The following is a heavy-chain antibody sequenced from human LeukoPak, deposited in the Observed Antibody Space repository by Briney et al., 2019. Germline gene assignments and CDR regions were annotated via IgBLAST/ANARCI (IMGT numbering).Heavy chain of an antibody. Sequence: GGSLRLSCAASGFTFSSFAMSWVRQAPGKGLEWVSTISGSGGTTNYADSVKGRFTFSRDNSKNTLYLQMNSLRAEDTAVYYCTKDLPDYGDDIEGYRGQGTLVTVSS. J-gene: IGHJ4*02. V-gene: IGHV3-23*01. CDR2: ISGSGGTT. D-gene: IGHD4-17*01. CDR1: GFTFSSFA. CDR3: TKDLPDYGDDIEGY.